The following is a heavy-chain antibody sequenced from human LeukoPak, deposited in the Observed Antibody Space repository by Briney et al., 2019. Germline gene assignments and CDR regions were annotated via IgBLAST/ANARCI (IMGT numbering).Heavy chain of an antibody. J-gene: IGHJ4*02. CDR3: ARWTGDYFNSSGYYYGYFDY. Sequence: ASVKVSCKASGYTFTGYYLHWVRQAPGQGLEWMGWINPRSGVTNSAQKFQGRVTMTRNTSISTAYMELSSLRSEDTAVYYCARWTGDYFNSSGYYYGYFDYWGQGTLVTVSS. CDR2: INPRSGVT. CDR1: GYTFTGYY. V-gene: IGHV1-2*02. D-gene: IGHD3-22*01.